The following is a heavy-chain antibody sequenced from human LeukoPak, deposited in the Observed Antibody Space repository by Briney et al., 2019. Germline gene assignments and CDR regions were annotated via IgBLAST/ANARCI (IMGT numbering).Heavy chain of an antibody. D-gene: IGHD1-26*01. CDR3: AKNRGGSYYSGSDY. CDR1: GFTFSGYW. Sequence: GGSLRLSCAASGFTFSGYWMSWVRQAPGKGLEWVANIKQDASEEYYVDSVKGRFTISRDNAKNSLYLQMNSLRAEDAAVYYCAKNRGGSYYSGSDYWGQGTLVTVSS. J-gene: IGHJ4*02. CDR2: IKQDASEE. V-gene: IGHV3-7*03.